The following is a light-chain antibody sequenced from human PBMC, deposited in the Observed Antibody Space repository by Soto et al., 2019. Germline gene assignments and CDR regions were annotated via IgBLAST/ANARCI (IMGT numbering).Light chain of an antibody. Sequence: EIVFTQSPGTLSLSPGERATLSCRSSQSVSNNYLAWYQQKPGQAPRLLIYGASNRATGIPDRFSGSGSGTDFTLTISRLEPEDFAMYYCQHYDGWPWAFGQGTKVDIK. CDR2: GAS. V-gene: IGKV3-20*01. J-gene: IGKJ1*01. CDR3: QHYDGWPWA. CDR1: QSVSNNY.